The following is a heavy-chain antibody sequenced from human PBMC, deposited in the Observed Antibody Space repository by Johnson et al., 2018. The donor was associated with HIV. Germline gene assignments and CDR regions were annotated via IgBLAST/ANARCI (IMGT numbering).Heavy chain of an antibody. J-gene: IGHJ3*02. CDR2: MNWHGGST. D-gene: IGHD1-26*01. CDR1: GFTFDDYG. CDR3: ARGRPWGWELRRDAFDI. V-gene: IGHV3-20*04. Sequence: MLLVESGGGVVRPGGSLRLSCAASGFTFDDYGLRWVRQAPGKGLAWVSGMNWHGGSTGYADSVKGRCTISRDNAKNSLYLQMNSLRAEDTALYYCARGRPWGWELRRDAFDIWGQGTMVTVSS.